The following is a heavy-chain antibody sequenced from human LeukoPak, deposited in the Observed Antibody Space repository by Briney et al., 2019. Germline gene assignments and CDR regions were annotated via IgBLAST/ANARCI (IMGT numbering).Heavy chain of an antibody. CDR3: AKSPLSWYFDL. Sequence: GGSLRLSCAASGFTFSSYSMNWVRQAPGKGLEWVSYITRSSSARYYADAVKGRFTISRDNAKNSLYLQMNSLRAEDTAVYYCAKSPLSWYFDLWGRGTLVTVSS. CDR1: GFTFSSYS. V-gene: IGHV3-48*01. CDR2: ITRSSSAR. J-gene: IGHJ2*01.